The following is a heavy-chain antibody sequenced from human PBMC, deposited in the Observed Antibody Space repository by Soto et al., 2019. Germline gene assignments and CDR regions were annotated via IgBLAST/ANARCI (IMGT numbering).Heavy chain of an antibody. CDR2: ISAYNGKK. V-gene: IGHV1-18*01. Sequence: APVKVSCQASGYTFTRYGISWVRQAPGQGVEWKGWISAYNGKKKYAQKLQGRVTMTTDTSTSTAYMELRSLRSDDTAVYYCARCATEGSYYVPSDYWGQGTLVTVSS. D-gene: IGHD1-26*01. CDR1: GYTFTRYG. J-gene: IGHJ4*02. CDR3: ARCATEGSYYVPSDY.